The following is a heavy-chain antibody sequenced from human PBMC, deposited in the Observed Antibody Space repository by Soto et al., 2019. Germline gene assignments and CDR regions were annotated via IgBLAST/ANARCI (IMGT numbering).Heavy chain of an antibody. CDR3: TRDASRDSSARGWFDP. J-gene: IGHJ5*02. CDR2: ISSNSAYI. Sequence: GSVRLSCAASGFTFRSFTMNWVRLAPGKGLEWVSTISSNSAYIYYTDALRGRFTISRDNAKNSLHLQMNSLRAEDTAVYYCTRDASRDSSARGWFDPWDPGTLVTVSS. D-gene: IGHD6-13*01. V-gene: IGHV3-21*01. CDR1: GFTFRSFT.